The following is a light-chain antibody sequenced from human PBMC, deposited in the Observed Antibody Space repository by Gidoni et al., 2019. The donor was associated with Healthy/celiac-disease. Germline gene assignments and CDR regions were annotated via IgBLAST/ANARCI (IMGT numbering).Light chain of an antibody. CDR2: AAS. CDR1: QSIRSY. J-gene: IGKJ1*01. Sequence: DIQMTQSPSSLSASVGDRVTITCRASQSIRSYLNWYQQKPGKAPKLLIYAASSLQSGVPSRFSGSGSGTDFTLTISSLQPEDFATYYCQQSYSTPPTFXQXTKVEIK. V-gene: IGKV1-39*01. CDR3: QQSYSTPPT.